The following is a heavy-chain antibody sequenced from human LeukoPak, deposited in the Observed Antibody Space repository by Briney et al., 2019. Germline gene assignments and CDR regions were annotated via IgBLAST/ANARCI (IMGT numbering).Heavy chain of an antibody. D-gene: IGHD3-10*01. V-gene: IGHV4-59*12. CDR2: IYYSGNT. Sequence: PSETLSLTCTVSGGFLINNYWSWIRQPPGKGLEWIGYIYYSGNTNYNPSLRSRVIISVDTSKNQFSLNLTSVTAADTTVYYCARGPQRGSGDYYYHMDVWGKGTTVTVSS. CDR3: ARGPQRGSGDYYYHMDV. J-gene: IGHJ6*04. CDR1: GGFLINNY.